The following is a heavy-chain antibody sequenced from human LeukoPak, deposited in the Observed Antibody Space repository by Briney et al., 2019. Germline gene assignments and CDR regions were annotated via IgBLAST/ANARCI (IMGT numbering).Heavy chain of an antibody. CDR1: GFTFSSYD. J-gene: IGHJ4*02. D-gene: IGHD1-26*01. V-gene: IGHV3-13*01. CDR2: IGTAGDT. CDR3: TRAVGATNLGFDY. Sequence: GGSLRLSCAASGFTFSSYDMHWVRQATGKGLEWVSAIGTAGDTYYADSVKGRSTISSENAKNSLFLQVNSLRVGDTAVYYCTRAVGATNLGFDYWGQGTLVTVSS.